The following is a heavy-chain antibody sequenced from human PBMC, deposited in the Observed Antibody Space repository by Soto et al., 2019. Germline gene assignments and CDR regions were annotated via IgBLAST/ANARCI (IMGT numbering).Heavy chain of an antibody. J-gene: IGHJ4*01. Sequence: QVQLVQSGAEVRKPGSSVKVSCKASGGTFSRHAISWVRQAPGQGLEWMGGIIPIFGTANHAQKFQGRVKIFAEESTSTVTMDLSSLRSEDTARYYCARGWGYDSNDYYYAYWGQEPWLSSPQ. CDR1: GGTFSRHA. D-gene: IGHD3-22*01. CDR2: IIPIFGTA. V-gene: IGHV1-69*01. CDR3: ARGWGYDSNDYYYAY.